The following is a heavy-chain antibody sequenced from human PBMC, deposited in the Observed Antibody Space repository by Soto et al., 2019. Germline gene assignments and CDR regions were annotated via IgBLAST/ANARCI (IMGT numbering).Heavy chain of an antibody. CDR2: ISSRSDI. CDR1: GFTFSTYS. CDR3: EREYNAWPLAYGLDV. V-gene: IGHV3-21*01. Sequence: GGPLRLSCVGSGFTFSTYSINWVRQAPGKGLEWVSSISSRSDIYYADSVKGRFTISRDNAKNSVSLQMNSLRAEDTAVYYCEREYNAWPLAYGLDVWGQGTTVTGLL. J-gene: IGHJ6*02. D-gene: IGHD1-20*01.